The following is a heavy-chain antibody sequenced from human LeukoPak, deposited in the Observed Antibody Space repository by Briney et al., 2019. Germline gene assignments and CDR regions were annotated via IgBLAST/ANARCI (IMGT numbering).Heavy chain of an antibody. Sequence: GRSLRLSCAASGFTFSSYGMHWVRQAPGKGLEWVAVIWYDGSNKYYADSVKGRFTISRDNSKNTLYLQVNSLRAEDTAVYYCAKGRSTVTILCDFDYWGQGTLVTVSS. V-gene: IGHV3-33*06. CDR2: IWYDGSNK. CDR3: AKGRSTVTILCDFDY. CDR1: GFTFSSYG. J-gene: IGHJ4*02. D-gene: IGHD4-17*01.